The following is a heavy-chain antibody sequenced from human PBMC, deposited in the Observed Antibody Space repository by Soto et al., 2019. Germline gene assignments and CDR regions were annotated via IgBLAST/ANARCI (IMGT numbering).Heavy chain of an antibody. CDR3: AKVTFSGDYYYNYGMAV. Sequence: QEQLVESGGGVVQPGRSLRLSGAASGFSFSAYGMHWVRQAPGKGLEWVAVISYDGSNKYYADSLKGRFTISRDNSKNTLYLQMNSLRAEDTAVYYCAKVTFSGDYYYNYGMAVWGQGTTVTVSS. D-gene: IGHD3-10*01. V-gene: IGHV3-30*18. CDR1: GFSFSAYG. J-gene: IGHJ6*02. CDR2: ISYDGSNK.